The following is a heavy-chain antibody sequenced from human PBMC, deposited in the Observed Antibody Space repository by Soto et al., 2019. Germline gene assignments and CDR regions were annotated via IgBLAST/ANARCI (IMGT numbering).Heavy chain of an antibody. CDR3: ARNPPYSGGYCSGGSCPVPFDY. D-gene: IGHD2-15*01. CDR1: GFTFSSYG. J-gene: IGHJ4*02. CDR2: IWYDGSNK. V-gene: IGHV3-33*01. Sequence: QPGGSLRLSCAASGFTFSSYGMHWVRQAPGKGLEWVAVIWYDGSNKYYADSVKGRFTISRDNSKNTLYLQMNSLRAEDTAVYYCARNPPYSGGYCSGGSCPVPFDYWGQGTLVTVSS.